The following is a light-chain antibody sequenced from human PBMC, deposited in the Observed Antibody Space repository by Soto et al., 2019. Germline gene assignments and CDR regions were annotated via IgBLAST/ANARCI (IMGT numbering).Light chain of an antibody. V-gene: IGLV2-14*01. CDR3: SSYTTSSTLI. Sequence: QSVLTQPASVSGSPGQSITISCTGTSSDVGDYNSVSWYQQHPGKAPKLLIYDVTNRPSGVSDRFSGSKSGNTASLTISGLQAEDEADYYCSSYTTSSTLIFGGGTQLTVL. J-gene: IGLJ2*01. CDR1: SSDVGDYNS. CDR2: DVT.